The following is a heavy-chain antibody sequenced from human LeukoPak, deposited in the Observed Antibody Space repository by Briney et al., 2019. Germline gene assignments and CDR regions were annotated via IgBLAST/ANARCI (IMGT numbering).Heavy chain of an antibody. D-gene: IGHD2-2*01. CDR2: IIPIFGTA. V-gene: IGHV1-69*13. Sequence: SVKVSCKASGGTFSSYAISWVRQAPGQGLEWMGGIIPIFGTANYAQKFQGRVTITADESTSTAYMELSSLRSEDTAVYYCARGLLGYCSSTSCYQNFDYWGQGTLVTVSS. CDR1: GGTFSSYA. J-gene: IGHJ4*02. CDR3: ARGLLGYCSSTSCYQNFDY.